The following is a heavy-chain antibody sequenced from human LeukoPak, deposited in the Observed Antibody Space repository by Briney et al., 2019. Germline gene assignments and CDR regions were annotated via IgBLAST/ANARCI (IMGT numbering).Heavy chain of an antibody. CDR2: IYYSGST. CDR1: GGSISSDY. CDR3: ASAYYDILGGPFDY. J-gene: IGHJ4*02. V-gene: IGHV4-59*12. Sequence: NPSETLSLTCTVSGGSISSDYWSWIRQPQGKRLEWIGYIYYSGSTNYNPSLKSRVTIPVDTSKNQFSLKVTSVTAADTAVYYCASAYYDILGGPFDYWGQGTLVTVSS. D-gene: IGHD3-9*01.